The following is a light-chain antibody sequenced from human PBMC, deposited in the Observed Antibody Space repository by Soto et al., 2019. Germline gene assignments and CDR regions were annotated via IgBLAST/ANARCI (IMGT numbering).Light chain of an antibody. CDR1: QSITTY. V-gene: IGKV1-39*01. CDR3: QQSYGTPWT. J-gene: IGKJ1*01. Sequence: DIQMTQSPSSLSASVGDRVTVTCRASQSITTYLNWYQQKPGKAPKLLIYAASSLQSGVPARFRGSGSGTDFTLTITSLQPEDFATYICQQSYGTPWTFGQGTKVEIK. CDR2: AAS.